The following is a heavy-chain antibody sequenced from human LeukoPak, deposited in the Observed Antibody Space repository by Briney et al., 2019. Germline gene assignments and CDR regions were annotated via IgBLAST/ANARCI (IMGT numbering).Heavy chain of an antibody. CDR3: ARIWPDL. CDR2: INHSGYT. D-gene: IGHD3-10*01. Sequence: SETLSPTCAVYGESFSGYFWSWIRQPPGKGLEWIGEINHSGYTNYNPSLKSRVTISVDTSEKQFSLRLNSVTAADTAVYYCARIWPDLWGRGTLVTVSS. CDR1: GESFSGYF. V-gene: IGHV4-34*01. J-gene: IGHJ2*01.